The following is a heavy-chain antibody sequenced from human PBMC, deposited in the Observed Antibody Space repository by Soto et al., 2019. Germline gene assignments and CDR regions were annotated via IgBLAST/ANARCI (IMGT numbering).Heavy chain of an antibody. CDR1: GFTFSDHY. V-gene: IGHV3-72*01. CDR2: IRMKANSYTT. Sequence: GGSLRLSCAASGFTFSDHYMDWARQAPGKGLEWVGRIRMKANSYTTEYAASVKGRFSISREDSKNSLFLQMNSLKTEDTAVYYCARVKGRVSYGLDYWGQGTLVTVSS. CDR3: ARVKGRVSYGLDY. D-gene: IGHD1-26*01. J-gene: IGHJ4*02.